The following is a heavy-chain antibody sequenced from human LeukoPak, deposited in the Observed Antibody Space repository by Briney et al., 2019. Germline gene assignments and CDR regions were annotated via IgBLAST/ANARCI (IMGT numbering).Heavy chain of an antibody. CDR3: ARSLRWGGWADFDY. V-gene: IGHV1-8*01. CDR2: MNPNSGNT. Sequence: ASVKVSCKTSGYTFTSYDINWVRQATGQGLEWMGWMNPNSGNTGYAQKFQGRVTMARNTSISTAYMELSSLRSEDTAVYYCARSLRWGGWADFDYWGQGTLVTVSS. CDR1: GYTFTSYD. D-gene: IGHD6-19*01. J-gene: IGHJ4*02.